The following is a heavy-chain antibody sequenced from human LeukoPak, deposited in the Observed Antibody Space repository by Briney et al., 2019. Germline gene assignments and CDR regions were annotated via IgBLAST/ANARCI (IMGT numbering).Heavy chain of an antibody. J-gene: IGHJ4*02. D-gene: IGHD2-8*01. Sequence: GGSLRLSCAASGFTFGSYSMNWVRQAPGKGLEWVSSISSSSSYIYYADSVKGRFTISRDNAKNSLYLQMNSLRAEDTAVYYCARGYELMVYADWGQGTLVTVSS. CDR1: GFTFGSYS. CDR3: ARGYELMVYAD. V-gene: IGHV3-21*01. CDR2: ISSSSSYI.